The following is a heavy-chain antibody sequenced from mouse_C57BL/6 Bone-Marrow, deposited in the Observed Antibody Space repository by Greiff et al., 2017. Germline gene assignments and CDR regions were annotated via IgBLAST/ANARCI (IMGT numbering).Heavy chain of an antibody. V-gene: IGHV1-62-2*01. D-gene: IGHD1-1*01. CDR1: GYTFTEYT. J-gene: IGHJ3*01. Sequence: QVQLKASGAELVKPGASVKLSCKASGYTFTEYTIHWVKQRSGQGLEWIGWFYPGSGSIKYNEKFKDKATLTADKSSSTVYMELSRLTSEDSAVYFCARHEERGAYGSSPFAYWGQGTLVTVSA. CDR3: ARHEERGAYGSSPFAY. CDR2: FYPGSGSI.